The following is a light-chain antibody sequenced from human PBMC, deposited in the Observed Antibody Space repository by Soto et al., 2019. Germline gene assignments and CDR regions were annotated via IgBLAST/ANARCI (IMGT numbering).Light chain of an antibody. CDR3: AAWHDSLNGPV. CDR1: SSNIGSNT. J-gene: IGLJ3*02. CDR2: NNN. V-gene: IGLV1-44*01. Sequence: QSVLTQPPSASGTPGQRVTISCSGSSSNIGSNTVNWYQQPPGTAPKLLIYNNNQRPSGVPDRFSGSKSGTSASLAISGLQSEDEADYYCAAWHDSLNGPVFGGGTKVTVL.